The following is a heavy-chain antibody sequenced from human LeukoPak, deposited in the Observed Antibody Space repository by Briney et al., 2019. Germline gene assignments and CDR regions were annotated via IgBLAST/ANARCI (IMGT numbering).Heavy chain of an antibody. J-gene: IGHJ4*02. V-gene: IGHV4-4*02. CDR3: ARLRGTMVRGVIIYFDY. CDR2: INHSGST. D-gene: IGHD3-10*01. Sequence: PSETLSLTCVVSGGSISSNNWWNWIRQPPGKGLEWIGEINHSGSTNYNPSLKSRVTISVDTSKNQFSLKLSSVTAADTAVYYCARLRGTMVRGVIIYFDYWGQGTLVTVSS. CDR1: GGSISSNNW.